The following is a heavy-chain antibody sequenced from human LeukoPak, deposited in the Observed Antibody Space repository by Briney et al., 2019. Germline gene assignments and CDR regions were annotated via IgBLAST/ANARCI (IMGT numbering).Heavy chain of an antibody. CDR1: GGSISSYY. CDR3: ARADYYDSSGYYYLYGY. CDR2: IYYSGST. D-gene: IGHD3-22*01. V-gene: IGHV4-59*12. J-gene: IGHJ4*02. Sequence: SETLSLTCTVSGGSISSYYWSWIRQPPGKGPEWIGYIYYSGSTNYNPSLKSRVTISVDTSKNQFSLKLSSVTAADTAAYYCARADYYDSSGYYYLYGYWGQGTLVTVSS.